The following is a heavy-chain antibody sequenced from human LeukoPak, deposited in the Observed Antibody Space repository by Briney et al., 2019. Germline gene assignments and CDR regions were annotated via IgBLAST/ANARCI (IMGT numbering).Heavy chain of an antibody. CDR3: ARLSWGLEAFDI. CDR1: GFTFNKYW. Sequence: PGGSLRLSCAASGFTFNKYWMNWVRQAPGKGLEWVANIKQDGSEQYYVDSVKGRFAISRDNSKNSVSLQMSSLRAEDTAVYYCARLSWGLEAFDIWGQGTMVAVSS. D-gene: IGHD1-26*01. V-gene: IGHV3-7*01. J-gene: IGHJ3*02. CDR2: IKQDGSEQ.